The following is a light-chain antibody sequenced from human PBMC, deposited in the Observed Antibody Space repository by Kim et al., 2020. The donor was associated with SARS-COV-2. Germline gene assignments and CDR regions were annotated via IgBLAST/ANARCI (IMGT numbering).Light chain of an antibody. V-gene: IGLV6-57*02. CDR1: SGRVASNY. CDR2: EDN. CDR3: QSYDSSNPWV. J-gene: IGLJ3*02. Sequence: KTVTISCTGSSGRVASNYVQWYQQRPGSAPTTVIYEDNQSPSGVPDRFSGSIDSSSNSASLTISGLKTEDEADYYCQSYDSSNPWVFGGGTKLTVL.